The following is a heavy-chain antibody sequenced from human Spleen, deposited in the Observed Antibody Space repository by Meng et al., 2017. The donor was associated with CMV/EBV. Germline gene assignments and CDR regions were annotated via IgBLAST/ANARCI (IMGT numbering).Heavy chain of an antibody. CDR1: GFSLSTSVGG. CDR2: IYWHDDK. CDR3: AHLRGYSYGYWFDP. D-gene: IGHD5-18*01. Sequence: FSGFSLSTSVGGVGCVRRPPGKALEWVALIYWHDDKRFSPALKSRLTINKDTSKNQVVLTMTNMDTVDTATYYCAHLRGYSYGYWFDPWGQGTLVTVSS. V-gene: IGHV2-5*01. J-gene: IGHJ5*02.